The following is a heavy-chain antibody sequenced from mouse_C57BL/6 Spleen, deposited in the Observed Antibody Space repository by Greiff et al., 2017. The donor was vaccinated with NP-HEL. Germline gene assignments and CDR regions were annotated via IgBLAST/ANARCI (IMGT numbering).Heavy chain of an antibody. J-gene: IGHJ4*01. D-gene: IGHD1-1*01. Sequence: QVQLQQSGAELMKPGASVKLSCKATGYTFTGYWTEWVKQRPGHGLAWIGEILPGSGSTNYNEKFKGKATFTVDTSSTTTYMQLSILTTEDSAIYYCARNYVSSYMYAMDYWGQGTSVTVSS. CDR1: GYTFTGYW. CDR3: ARNYVSSYMYAMDY. CDR2: ILPGSGST. V-gene: IGHV1-9*01.